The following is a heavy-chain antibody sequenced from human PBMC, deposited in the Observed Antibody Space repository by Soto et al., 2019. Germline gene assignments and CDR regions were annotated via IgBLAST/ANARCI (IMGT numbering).Heavy chain of an antibody. CDR2: VNPGDSYT. CDR1: GYSFSTYW. Sequence: LGESLKISCQASGYSFSTYWIGWVRQRPGRGLDWMGVVNPGDSYTRYSPSFQGHVTISADKSISTAYLQWSGLRASDTAIYYCARHANSHTSMDDYYAVDVWGLGTTVTVSS. V-gene: IGHV5-51*01. D-gene: IGHD3-10*01. J-gene: IGHJ6*02. CDR3: ARHANSHTSMDDYYAVDV.